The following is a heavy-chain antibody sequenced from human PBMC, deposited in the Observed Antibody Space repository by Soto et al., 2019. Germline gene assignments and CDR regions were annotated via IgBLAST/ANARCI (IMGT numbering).Heavy chain of an antibody. V-gene: IGHV3-23*01. D-gene: IGHD5-18*01. Sequence: EVQMLESGGGLVQPGGSLRLSCAASGFTFSNFAMNWVRQAPGKGLEWVSTISGSGTGTYYADSVKGRFTVSRDNSKNTLYLQMNSLRAEDTAVYYCARDGDTAMAFDYWGQGTLVTVSS. J-gene: IGHJ4*02. CDR1: GFTFSNFA. CDR2: ISGSGTGT. CDR3: ARDGDTAMAFDY.